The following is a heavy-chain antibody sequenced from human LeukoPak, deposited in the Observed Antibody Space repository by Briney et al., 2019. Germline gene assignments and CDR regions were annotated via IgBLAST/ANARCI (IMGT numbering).Heavy chain of an antibody. CDR1: GGSISSTTSF. CDR2: IYYSGST. D-gene: IGHD2-2*03. Sequence: SETLSLTCTVSGGSISSTTSFWGWIRQPPGKGLEWIGRIYYSGSTFYNPSLKSRVTISVDTSKNQFSLRLDSVTAADTAVYYCARHGSTDYFDYWGQGTLVTVSS. V-gene: IGHV4-39*01. J-gene: IGHJ4*02. CDR3: ARHGSTDYFDY.